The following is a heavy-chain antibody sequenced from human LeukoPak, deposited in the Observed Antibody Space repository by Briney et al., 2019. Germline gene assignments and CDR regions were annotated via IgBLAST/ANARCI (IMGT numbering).Heavy chain of an antibody. J-gene: IGHJ4*02. CDR1: GGTFSSYA. Sequence: SVKVSCKASGGTFSSYAISWVRQAPGQGLEWMGRIIPILGIANYAQKFQGRVTITADKSTSTAYMELSSLRSEDTAVYYCARDPPSAAADTGWGQGTLVTVSS. CDR2: IIPILGIA. CDR3: ARDPPSAAADTG. D-gene: IGHD6-13*01. V-gene: IGHV1-69*04.